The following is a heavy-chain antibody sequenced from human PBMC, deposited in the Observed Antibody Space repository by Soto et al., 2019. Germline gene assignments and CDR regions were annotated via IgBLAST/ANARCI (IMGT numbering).Heavy chain of an antibody. CDR3: ARDYPIYCSGGSCYSPLEY. CDR2: ISYDGSNK. J-gene: IGHJ4*02. V-gene: IGHV3-30-3*01. Sequence: GGSLRLSCAASGFTFSSYAMHWVRQAPGKGLEWVAVISYDGSNKYYADSVKGRFTISRDNSKNTLYLQMNSLRAEDTAVYYCARDYPIYCSGGSCYSPLEYWGQGTLVTVSS. D-gene: IGHD2-15*01. CDR1: GFTFSSYA.